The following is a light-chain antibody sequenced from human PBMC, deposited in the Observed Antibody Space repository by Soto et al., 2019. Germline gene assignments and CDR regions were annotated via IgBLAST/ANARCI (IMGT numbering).Light chain of an antibody. CDR2: EGS. CDR1: SSDVGNYNL. V-gene: IGLV2-23*01. CDR3: CSYAGSSTYV. Sequence: QSALTQPASVSGSPGQSITISCSGTSSDVGNYNLVSWYQQHPGKAPKLMIYEGSKRPSGVSIRFSGSKSGNTASLTISILQAEDEADYYCCSYAGSSTYVFGTGTKLTVL. J-gene: IGLJ1*01.